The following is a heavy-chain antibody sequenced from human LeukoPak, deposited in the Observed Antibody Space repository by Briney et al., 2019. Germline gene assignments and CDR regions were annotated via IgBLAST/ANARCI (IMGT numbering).Heavy chain of an antibody. J-gene: IGHJ4*02. Sequence: GGSLRLSCAASGLTFDDYYMSWIRQASGKGLEWVSYISHIGGYTAYADSVKGRFTISRDNTKNSLYLQMNSLRAEDTAVYYCASHGGHDFFDHWGQGSLVTVSS. V-gene: IGHV3-11*06. CDR1: GLTFDDYY. CDR2: ISHIGGYT. CDR3: ASHGGHDFFDH. D-gene: IGHD5-12*01.